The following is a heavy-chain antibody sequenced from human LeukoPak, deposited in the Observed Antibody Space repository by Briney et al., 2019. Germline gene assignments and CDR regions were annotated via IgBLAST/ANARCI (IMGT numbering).Heavy chain of an antibody. V-gene: IGHV4-59*01. CDR3: ARIAATGTI. Sequence: SETLSLTCTVSSGSISTYYWSWIRQPPGKGLEWIGCVHYSGSTNYNPSLKSRVTISVDTSKNQFSLKLSSVTAADTAVYYCARIAATGTIWGQGTLVTVSS. CDR1: SGSISTYY. CDR2: VHYSGST. J-gene: IGHJ4*02. D-gene: IGHD6-13*01.